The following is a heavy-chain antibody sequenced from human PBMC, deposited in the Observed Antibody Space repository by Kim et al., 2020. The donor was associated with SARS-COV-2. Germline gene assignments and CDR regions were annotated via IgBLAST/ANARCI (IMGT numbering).Heavy chain of an antibody. D-gene: IGHD2-2*01. Sequence: GGSLRLSCAASGFTFSSYAMHWVRQAPGKGLEWVAVISYDGSNKYYADSVKGRFTISRDNSKNTLYLQMNSLRAEDTAVYYCARSQAVVVPAASDYWGQGTLVTVSS. V-gene: IGHV3-30-3*01. CDR2: ISYDGSNK. J-gene: IGHJ4*02. CDR3: ARSQAVVVPAASDY. CDR1: GFTFSSYA.